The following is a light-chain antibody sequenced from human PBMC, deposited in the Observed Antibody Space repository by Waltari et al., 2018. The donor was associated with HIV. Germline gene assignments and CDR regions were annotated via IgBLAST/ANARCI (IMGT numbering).Light chain of an antibody. J-gene: IGKJ3*01. CDR2: LGS. V-gene: IGKV2-28*01. Sequence: IVLTQSPLSLPVTPAEPASFFFRSSQSLLRTDGSNYLSWYLQRPGQSPQLLIYLGSSRASGVPDRFSGSGSGTDFTLRVSRVEAEDVGFYFCMQSLQTPFTFGPGTEVDIK. CDR1: QSLLRTDGSNY. CDR3: MQSLQTPFT.